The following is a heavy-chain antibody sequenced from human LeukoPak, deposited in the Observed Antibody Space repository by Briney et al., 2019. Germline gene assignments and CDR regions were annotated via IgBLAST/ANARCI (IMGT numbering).Heavy chain of an antibody. D-gene: IGHD3-16*01. CDR1: GFTFSSYS. V-gene: IGHV3-21*01. Sequence: PGGSLRLSCAASGFTFSSYSMNWVRQAPGKGLEWVSSISSSSSYIYYADSVKGRFTISRDNAKNSLYLQMNSLRAEDTAVYYCARDGMITFGGGSYGMDVWGQGTTVTVSS. CDR2: ISSSSSYI. CDR3: ARDGMITFGGGSYGMDV. J-gene: IGHJ6*02.